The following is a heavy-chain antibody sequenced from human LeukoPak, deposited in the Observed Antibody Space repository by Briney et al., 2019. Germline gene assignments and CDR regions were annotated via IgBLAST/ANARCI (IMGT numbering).Heavy chain of an antibody. CDR3: ARDSGRFLEWLSQ. CDR2: ISAYNGNT. Sequence: GASVKVSCKVSGYTLTELSMHWVRQAPGQGLEWMGWISAYNGNTNYAQKLQGRVTMTTDTSTSTAYMELRSLRSDDTAVYYCARDSGRFLEWLSQWGQGTLVTVSS. D-gene: IGHD3-3*01. J-gene: IGHJ4*02. CDR1: GYTLTELS. V-gene: IGHV1-18*01.